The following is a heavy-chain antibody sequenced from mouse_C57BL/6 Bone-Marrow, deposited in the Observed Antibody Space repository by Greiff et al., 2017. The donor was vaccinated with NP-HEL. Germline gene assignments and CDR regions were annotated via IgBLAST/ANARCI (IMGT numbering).Heavy chain of an antibody. V-gene: IGHV1-81*01. CDR1: GYTFTSYG. D-gene: IGHD2-4*01. J-gene: IGHJ3*01. Sequence: VKVVESGAELARPGASVKLSCKASGYTFTSYGISWVKQRTGQGLEWIGEIYPRSGNTYYNEKFKGKATLTADKSSSTAYMELRSLTSEDSAVYFCARWRDYDPFAYWGQGTLVTVSA. CDR3: ARWRDYDPFAY. CDR2: IYPRSGNT.